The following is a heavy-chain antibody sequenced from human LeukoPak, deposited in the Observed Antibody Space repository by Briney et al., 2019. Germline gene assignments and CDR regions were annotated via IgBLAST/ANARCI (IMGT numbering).Heavy chain of an antibody. CDR3: AKGIVVPAAIRPKSRFDY. CDR1: GFTFSSYA. Sequence: GGSLRPSCAASGFTFSSYAMSWVRQAPGRGLEWVSAISGSGGSTYYADSVKGRFTISRDNSKDTLYLQMNSLRAEDTAVYYCAKGIVVPAAIRPKSRFDYWGQGTLVTVSS. D-gene: IGHD2-2*01. CDR2: ISGSGGST. V-gene: IGHV3-23*01. J-gene: IGHJ4*02.